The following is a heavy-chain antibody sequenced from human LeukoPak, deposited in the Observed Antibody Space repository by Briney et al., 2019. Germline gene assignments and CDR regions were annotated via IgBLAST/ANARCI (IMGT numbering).Heavy chain of an antibody. CDR1: GYSFTSYW. D-gene: IGHD4-17*01. CDR3: ARHVSIGDYGDYFDC. CDR2: IYPGDSDT. V-gene: IGHV5-51*01. J-gene: IGHJ4*02. Sequence: GESLKISCKGSGYSFTSYWIGWVRQMPGKGLEWMGIIYPGDSDTRYSPSFQGQVTISADKSISTAYLQWSSLKASDTAMYYCARHVSIGDYGDYFDCWGQGTLVTVSS.